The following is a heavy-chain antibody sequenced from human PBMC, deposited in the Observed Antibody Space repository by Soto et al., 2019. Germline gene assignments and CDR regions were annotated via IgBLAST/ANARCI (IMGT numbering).Heavy chain of an antibody. D-gene: IGHD3-22*01. CDR3: ARRRYYDSSGYYYEHNAFDI. J-gene: IGHJ3*02. Sequence: PGESLKISCKGSGYSFTSYWISWVRQMPGKGLEWMGRIDPSDSYTNYSPSFQGHVTISADKSISTAYLQWSSLKASDTAMYYCARRRYYDSSGYYYEHNAFDIWGQGTMVTVSS. CDR1: GYSFTSYW. CDR2: IDPSDSYT. V-gene: IGHV5-10-1*01.